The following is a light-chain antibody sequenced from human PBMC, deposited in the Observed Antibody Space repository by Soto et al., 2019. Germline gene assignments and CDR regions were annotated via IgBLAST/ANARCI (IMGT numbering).Light chain of an antibody. V-gene: IGLV2-8*01. Sequence: QSVLTQPPSASGSPGQSVTISCTGTSSDIGAYIYVSWYQQHLGKAPKLMISEVSRRPSGVPERFSGSKSGNTASLTVSGLQADDEAHYYCSSFTSTHTYVFGTGTKVTV. J-gene: IGLJ1*01. CDR2: EVS. CDR3: SSFTSTHTYV. CDR1: SSDIGAYIY.